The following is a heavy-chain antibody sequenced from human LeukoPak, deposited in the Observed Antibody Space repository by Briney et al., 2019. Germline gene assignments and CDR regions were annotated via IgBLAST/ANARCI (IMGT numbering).Heavy chain of an antibody. CDR2: INPNSGGT. J-gene: IGHJ4*02. D-gene: IGHD3-10*01. CDR1: GYTFTGYY. CDR3: ARVGDGGLLWFGELSG. Sequence: GASVKVSCKASGYTFTGYYMHWVRQAPGQGPEWMGWINPNSGGTNYAQKFQGRVTMTRDTSISTAYMELSRLRSDDTAVYYCARVGDGGLLWFGELSGWGQGTLVTVSS. V-gene: IGHV1-2*02.